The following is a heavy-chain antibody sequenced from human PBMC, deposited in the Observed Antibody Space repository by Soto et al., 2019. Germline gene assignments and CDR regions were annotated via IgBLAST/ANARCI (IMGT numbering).Heavy chain of an antibody. D-gene: IGHD1-26*01. V-gene: IGHV3-23*01. CDR1: GFTFSSYA. Sequence: GGSLRLSCAASGFTFSSYAMSWVRQAPGKGLEWVSDISGSGGTTYYADSVKGRFTISRDNSKNTLNLQMNSLRAEDTAVYYCAKLRGGSSYDAFDICGQATLVTVSS. CDR2: ISGSGGTT. J-gene: IGHJ3*02. CDR3: AKLRGGSSYDAFDI.